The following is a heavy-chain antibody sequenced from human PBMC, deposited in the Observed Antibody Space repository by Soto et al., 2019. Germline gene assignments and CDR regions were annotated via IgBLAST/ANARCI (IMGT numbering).Heavy chain of an antibody. CDR3: ARQEQLSPYYYAMDA. CDR1: GYRFTTYW. CDR2: IHPGDSDT. V-gene: IGHV5-51*01. Sequence: PGESLKISCKVSGYRFTTYWIAWVRQMPGKGLEWMGIIHPGDSDTRYSPSFQGQVTISADKSVGTAFLQWSRLKASDTATYYCARQEQLSPYYYAMDARGQGTTVTVSS. J-gene: IGHJ6*02. D-gene: IGHD1-1*01.